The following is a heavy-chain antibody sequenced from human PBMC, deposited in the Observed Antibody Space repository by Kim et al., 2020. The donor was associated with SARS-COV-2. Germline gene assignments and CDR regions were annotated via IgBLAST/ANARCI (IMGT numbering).Heavy chain of an antibody. Sequence: SYRDAVKGLFTISRDTAKQTMYLQMKRLRAEDTAVYYCARDRLGYYGMDVWGQGTTVTVSS. CDR3: ARDRLGYYGMDV. D-gene: IGHD3-16*01. V-gene: IGHV3-74*01. J-gene: IGHJ6*02.